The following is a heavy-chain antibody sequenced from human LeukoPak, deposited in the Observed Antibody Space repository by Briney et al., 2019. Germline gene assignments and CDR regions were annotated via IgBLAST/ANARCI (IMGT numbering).Heavy chain of an antibody. CDR1: GGSISSYY. V-gene: IGHV4-4*07. CDR2: IYTSGST. D-gene: IGHD2-2*01. Sequence: SETLSLTCTVSGGSISSYYWSWIRQPAGKGLEWIGRIYTSGSTNYNPSLKSRVTMSVDTSKNQFSLKLSSVTAADTAVYYCARDHIVVVPAAISWFGPWGQGTQVTVSS. J-gene: IGHJ5*02. CDR3: ARDHIVVVPAAISWFGP.